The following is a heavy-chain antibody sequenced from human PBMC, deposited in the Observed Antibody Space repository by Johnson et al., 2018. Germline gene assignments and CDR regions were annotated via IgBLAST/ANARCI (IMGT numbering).Heavy chain of an antibody. CDR1: GFTFSNYG. D-gene: IGHD4-17*01. CDR3: AKDTAYGDYADSYRDV. Sequence: VQLVQSGGGVVQPGRSLRLSCAASGFTFSNYGMHWVRQAPGKGLEWVAVISYDGSNKYYVDSVKGRFTISRDNSKNTLYLQMNSLKPEDKAVYYCAKDTAYGDYADSYRDVWGKGTTVTVSS. V-gene: IGHV3-30*18. CDR2: ISYDGSNK. J-gene: IGHJ6*03.